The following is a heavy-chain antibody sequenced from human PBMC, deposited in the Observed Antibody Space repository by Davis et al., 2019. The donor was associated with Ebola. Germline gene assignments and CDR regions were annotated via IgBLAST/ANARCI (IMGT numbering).Heavy chain of an antibody. D-gene: IGHD1-26*01. Sequence: GGSLRLSCAASGFTFSSYGMNWVRQTPGKGLEWVSAISGGGYSTDYADSVKGRFTISRDNSKTTLYLHMNSLRAEDTAIYYCAKDTSNIWFDIWGQGTMVTVSS. J-gene: IGHJ3*02. CDR2: ISGGGYST. CDR3: AKDTSNIWFDI. V-gene: IGHV3-23*01. CDR1: GFTFSSYG.